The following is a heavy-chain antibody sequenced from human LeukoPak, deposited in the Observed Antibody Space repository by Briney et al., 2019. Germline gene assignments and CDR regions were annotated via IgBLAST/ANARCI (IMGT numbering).Heavy chain of an antibody. D-gene: IGHD1-20*01. V-gene: IGHV4-59*08. Sequence: SETLSLTCTVSGASISSYYWSWIRQPPGKGLEWIGYIYYSGSTNYNPSLKSRVTISVDTSKNHFSLNLSSLTAADTAVYYCGRQIGITGPFDYWGQGTLVTVSS. CDR1: GASISSYY. J-gene: IGHJ4*02. CDR2: IYYSGST. CDR3: GRQIGITGPFDY.